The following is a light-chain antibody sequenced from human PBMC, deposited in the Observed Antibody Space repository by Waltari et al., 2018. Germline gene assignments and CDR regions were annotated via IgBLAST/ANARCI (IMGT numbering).Light chain of an antibody. Sequence: DIQMTQSPPSLSAFVGDRVVITCRASQTISDYLNWYQQKPGKAPKLLIYAASSVQTGVASRFIGSGSGTDVTLTISGLQPEDIATYYCQQSYSTWTFGQGTKVELK. V-gene: IGKV1-39*01. CDR3: QQSYSTWT. J-gene: IGKJ1*01. CDR1: QTISDY. CDR2: AAS.